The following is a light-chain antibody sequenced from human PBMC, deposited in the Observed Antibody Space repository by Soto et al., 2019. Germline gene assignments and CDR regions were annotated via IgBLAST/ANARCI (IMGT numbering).Light chain of an antibody. CDR1: QDISNY. J-gene: IGKJ2*01. V-gene: IGKV1-33*01. CDR2: DAS. Sequence: DIQMTQSPSSLSASVGDRVTITCQASQDISNYLNWYQQKPGKAPKLLIYDASNLEIGVPSRFSGSGSGTDFTFTISSLQTEDIATYYCQQYHNRPPMYTFGQGTKLEIK. CDR3: QQYHNRPPMYT.